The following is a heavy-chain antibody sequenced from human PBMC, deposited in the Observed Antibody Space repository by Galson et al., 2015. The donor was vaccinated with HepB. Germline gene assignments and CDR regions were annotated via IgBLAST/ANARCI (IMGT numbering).Heavy chain of an antibody. V-gene: IGHV3-21*01. Sequence: SCKASGGTFSSYAISWVRQAPGQGLEWLEWVSSISSSSSYIYYADSVKGRFTISRDNAKNSLYLQMNSLRAEDTAVYYCARGYCTGGVCYLDYWGQGTLVTVSS. J-gene: IGHJ4*02. CDR2: ISSSSSYI. CDR3: ARGYCTGGVCYLDY. CDR1: GGTFSSYA. D-gene: IGHD2-8*02.